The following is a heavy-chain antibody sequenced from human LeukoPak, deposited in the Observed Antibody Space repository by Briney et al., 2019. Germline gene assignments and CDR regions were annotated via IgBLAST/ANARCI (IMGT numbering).Heavy chain of an antibody. J-gene: IGHJ5*02. CDR3: ATSGDFNWFDP. CDR2: IYYSGST. CDR1: GGSISSSSYY. Sequence: PSETLSLTCTVSGGSISSSSYYWGWIRQPPGKGLEWIGCIYYSGSTYYNPSLKSQVTISVDSSKNQFSLKLSSVTAADTAVYYCATSGDFNWFDPWGQGTLVTVSS. D-gene: IGHD4-17*01. V-gene: IGHV4-39*01.